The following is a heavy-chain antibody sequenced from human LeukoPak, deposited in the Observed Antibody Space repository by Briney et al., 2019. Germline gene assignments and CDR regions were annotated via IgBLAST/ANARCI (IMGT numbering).Heavy chain of an antibody. CDR2: IGDTTSTI. CDR1: GFIFSHYS. V-gene: IGHV3-48*02. J-gene: IGHJ4*02. D-gene: IGHD1-14*01. CDR3: AILAEELDY. Sequence: PGGSLRLSCAASGFIFSHYSMNWVRQAPGKGLEWVSYIGDTTSTISYADSVKGRFTISRDNAKNSLFLQMSSLRHEDTAVYYCAILAEELDYWGQGTLVTVSS.